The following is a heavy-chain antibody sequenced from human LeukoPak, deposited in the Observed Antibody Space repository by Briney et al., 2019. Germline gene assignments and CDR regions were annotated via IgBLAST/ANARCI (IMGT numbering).Heavy chain of an antibody. CDR2: IKEDGSEE. Sequence: GRSLRLSCAASGFSFSSYWMSWGRQAPGKGLEWVASIKEDGSEEYYVDSVRGRFTISRDNAKNSLYLQMNRLRAEDTAVYYCARQTTVATRDLFDYWGQGTLVTVSS. CDR1: GFSFSSYW. V-gene: IGHV3-7*01. D-gene: IGHD4-17*01. CDR3: ARQTTVATRDLFDY. J-gene: IGHJ4*02.